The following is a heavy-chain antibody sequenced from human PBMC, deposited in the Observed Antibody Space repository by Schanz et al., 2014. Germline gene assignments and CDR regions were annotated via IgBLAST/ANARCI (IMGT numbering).Heavy chain of an antibody. Sequence: EVQLLESGGGLVQPGGSLRLSCAASGFTFSSYAMSWVRQAPGKGLEWVSAISGSGGSTYYADSVKGRFIISRDNSKNNSKNTLYVQMNSLRAEDTAVYYCAKAKSGAHWAFDIWGQGTMVTVSS. J-gene: IGHJ3*02. CDR2: ISGSGGST. CDR1: GFTFSSYA. CDR3: AKAKSGAHWAFDI. V-gene: IGHV3-23*01. D-gene: IGHD1-1*01.